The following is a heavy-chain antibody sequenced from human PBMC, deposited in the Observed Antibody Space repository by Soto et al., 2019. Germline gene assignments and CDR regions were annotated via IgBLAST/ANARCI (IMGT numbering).Heavy chain of an antibody. D-gene: IGHD2-2*01. CDR2: ISAYNGNT. CDR1: GYTFTSYG. Sequence: ASVKVSCKASGYTFTSYGISWVRQAPGQGLEWMGWISAYNGNTNYAQKLQGRVTMTTDTSTSTAYMELRSLRSDDTAVYYCARDFYRTPTEFCCSISCYGALNSFVAWGKGTLVTGSS. CDR3: ARDFYRTPTEFCCSISCYGALNSFVA. J-gene: IGHJ5*02. V-gene: IGHV1-18*01.